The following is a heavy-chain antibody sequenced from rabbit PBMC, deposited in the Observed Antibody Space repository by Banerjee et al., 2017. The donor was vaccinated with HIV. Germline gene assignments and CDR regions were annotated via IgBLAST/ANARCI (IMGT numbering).Heavy chain of an antibody. CDR3: ARGAGHADYGDASL. Sequence: CCVRQAPGKGLEWIACINTSSGSTVYATWAKGRFTISRTSSTTVALQMTSLTAADTATYFCARGAGHADYGDASLWGQGTLVTVS. CDR2: INTSSGST. D-gene: IGHD2-1*01. J-gene: IGHJ4*01. V-gene: IGHV1S40*01.